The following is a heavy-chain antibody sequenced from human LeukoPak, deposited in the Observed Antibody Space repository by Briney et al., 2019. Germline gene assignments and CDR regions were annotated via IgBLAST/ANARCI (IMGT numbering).Heavy chain of an antibody. D-gene: IGHD6-13*01. CDR3: ARDQIASDIDY. Sequence: GGSLRLSCAASGFTFSTYEMNWVRQAPGKGLEWVSYISSSGDFIYYADSVKARFTISRDNAKNSLYLQMSSLRAEDTAVYFCARDQIASDIDYWGQGTLVTVSS. CDR2: ISSSGDFI. V-gene: IGHV3-48*03. CDR1: GFTFSTYE. J-gene: IGHJ4*02.